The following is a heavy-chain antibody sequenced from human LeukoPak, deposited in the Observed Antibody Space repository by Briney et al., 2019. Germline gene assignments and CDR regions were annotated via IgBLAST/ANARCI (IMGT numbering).Heavy chain of an antibody. Sequence: SETLSLTCTVSGGSISSSSYYWGWIRQPPGKGLEWIGEINHSGSTNYNPSLKSRVTISVDTSKNQFSLKLSSVTAADTAVYYCAREGGYSYGYFDYYYMDVWGKGTTVTVSS. D-gene: IGHD5-18*01. CDR1: GGSISSSSYY. V-gene: IGHV4-39*07. J-gene: IGHJ6*03. CDR2: INHSGST. CDR3: AREGGYSYGYFDYYYMDV.